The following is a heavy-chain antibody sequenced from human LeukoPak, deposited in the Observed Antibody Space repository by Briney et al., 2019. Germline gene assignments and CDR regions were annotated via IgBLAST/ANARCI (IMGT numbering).Heavy chain of an antibody. CDR1: GFTFSSYW. J-gene: IGHJ4*02. D-gene: IGHD3-10*01. Sequence: SGGSLRLSCAASGFTFSSYWMSWVRQAPGKGLEWVSAISGSGGSTYYADSVKGRFTISRDNSKNTLYLQMNSLRAEDTAVYYCAKDRTPLLWFGESDYWGQGTLVTVSS. CDR2: ISGSGGST. CDR3: AKDRTPLLWFGESDY. V-gene: IGHV3-23*01.